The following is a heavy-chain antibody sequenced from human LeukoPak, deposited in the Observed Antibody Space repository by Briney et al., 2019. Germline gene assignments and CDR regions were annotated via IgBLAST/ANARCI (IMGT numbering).Heavy chain of an antibody. Sequence: GASVKVSCKASGYTFTSYAMNWVRQAPGQGLEWMGWINTNTGKATYAQGFTGRFVFTLDTSVSTAYMQMSSLKAEDTAVYYCARLTLITMVRGEANMDVWGKGTTVTVSS. J-gene: IGHJ6*03. CDR2: INTNTGKA. CDR3: ARLTLITMVRGEANMDV. V-gene: IGHV7-4-1*02. CDR1: GYTFTSYA. D-gene: IGHD3-10*01.